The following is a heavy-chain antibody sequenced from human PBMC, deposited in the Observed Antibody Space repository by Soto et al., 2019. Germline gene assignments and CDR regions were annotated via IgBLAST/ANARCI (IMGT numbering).Heavy chain of an antibody. CDR3: ARALGYNYGDWDHHYGMDV. CDR1: GFTFTAYG. D-gene: IGHD5-18*01. J-gene: IGHJ6*02. V-gene: IGHV3-30-3*01. CDR2: ISYDGTNK. Sequence: PVGSLGVSCAASGFTFTAYGMDWVRQAPGKGLEWVAVISYDGTNKYYADSVKGRFTVSRDNSKYMLYLQMKSLRPDDTAVYYCARALGYNYGDWDHHYGMDVWGQGTTVTVSS.